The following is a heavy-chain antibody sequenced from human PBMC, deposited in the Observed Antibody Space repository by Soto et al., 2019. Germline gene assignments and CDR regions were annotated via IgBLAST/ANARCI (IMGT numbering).Heavy chain of an antibody. D-gene: IGHD3-10*01. CDR1: GFTFSSYG. Sequence: QVQLVESGGGVVQPGRSLRLSCAASGFTFSSYGMHWVRQAPGKGLEWVAVISYDGSNKYYADSVKGRFTISRDNSKNTLYLQTNSLRAEYPALDYCALSGSGIMSIHYWGQGTLVTVSS. J-gene: IGHJ4*02. V-gene: IGHV3-30*03. CDR2: ISYDGSNK. CDR3: ALSGSGIMSIHY.